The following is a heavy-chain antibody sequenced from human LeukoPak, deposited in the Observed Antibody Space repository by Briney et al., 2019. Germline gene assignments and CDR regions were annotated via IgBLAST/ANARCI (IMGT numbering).Heavy chain of an antibody. D-gene: IGHD5-24*01. CDR3: ARSGDGYNSDY. V-gene: IGHV3-21*01. CDR2: ISTYGFSSFNTYS. Sequence: GGSLRLSCAASGFTFASYTMNWVRQAPGKGLEWVSSISTYGFSSFNTYSYYADSVKGRFTISRDNAKNSLYLQINSLTAEDTAVYYCARSGDGYNSDYWGQGTPVTVSS. J-gene: IGHJ4*02. CDR1: GFTFASYT.